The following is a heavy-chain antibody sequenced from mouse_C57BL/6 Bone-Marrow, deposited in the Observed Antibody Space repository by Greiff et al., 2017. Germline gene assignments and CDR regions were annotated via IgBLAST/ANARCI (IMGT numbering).Heavy chain of an antibody. D-gene: IGHD1-1*01. Sequence: VQLQQSGPELVKPWASVKISCKASGYTFTDYYINWVKQRPGQGLEWIGWIFPGSGSTYYNEKFKGKATLTVDKSSSTAYMLLSSLTSEDSAVYFCARGDITTVVAPDYWGQGTTLTVSS. CDR2: IFPGSGST. V-gene: IGHV1-75*01. J-gene: IGHJ2*01. CDR3: ARGDITTVVAPDY. CDR1: GYTFTDYY.